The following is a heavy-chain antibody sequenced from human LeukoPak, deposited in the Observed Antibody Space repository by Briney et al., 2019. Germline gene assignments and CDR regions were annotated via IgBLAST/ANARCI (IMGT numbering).Heavy chain of an antibody. CDR3: ARDPGSNNLPYYFDY. Sequence: GGSLRLSCAASGFTFSDYYMSWIRQAPGKGLEWVSYISSSGSTIYYADSVKGRLTISRDNAKNSLYLQMSSLRAEDTAVYYCARDPGSNNLPYYFDYWGQGTLVTVSS. J-gene: IGHJ4*02. CDR2: ISSSGSTI. V-gene: IGHV3-11*01. D-gene: IGHD1/OR15-1a*01. CDR1: GFTFSDYY.